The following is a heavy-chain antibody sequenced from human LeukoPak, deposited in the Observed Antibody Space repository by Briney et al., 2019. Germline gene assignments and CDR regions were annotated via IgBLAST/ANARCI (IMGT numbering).Heavy chain of an antibody. J-gene: IGHJ6*03. Sequence: SVKVSCKASGGTFSSYAISWVRQAPGQGLEWMGGIIPIFGSTNYAQKFQGRVTITADESTSTAYMGLSSLRSEDTAVYYCASPGGTIYSYYYYMDVWGKGTTVTVSS. CDR2: IIPIFGST. CDR3: ASPGGTIYSYYYYMDV. D-gene: IGHD1-1*01. V-gene: IGHV1-69*13. CDR1: GGTFSSYA.